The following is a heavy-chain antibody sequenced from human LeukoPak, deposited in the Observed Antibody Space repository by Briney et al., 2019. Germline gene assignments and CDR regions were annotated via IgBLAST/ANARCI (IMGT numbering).Heavy chain of an antibody. V-gene: IGHV1-18*01. CDR3: ARARVDTAMVASPEFDY. J-gene: IGHJ4*02. D-gene: IGHD5-18*01. CDR2: ISAYNGNT. CDR1: GYTFTSYG. Sequence: WASVKVSCKASGYTFTSYGISWVRQAPGQGLEWMGWISAYNGNTNYAQKLQGRVTMTTDTSTSTAYMELRSLRSDDTAVYYCARARVDTAMVASPEFDYWGQGTLVTVSS.